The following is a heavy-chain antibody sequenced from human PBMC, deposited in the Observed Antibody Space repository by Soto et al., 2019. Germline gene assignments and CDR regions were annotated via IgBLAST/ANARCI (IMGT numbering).Heavy chain of an antibody. J-gene: IGHJ4*02. CDR2: IIPIFGTP. V-gene: IGHV1-69*01. CDR3: ARDRDDYGSGNYYNRIDF. Sequence: QVQLVQSGAEVKKPGSSVKVSCKASGGIFSTYAISWLRRAPGQGLEWMGGIIPIFGTPNYAQRFQGRVTITADESTRTAYMELSILRTEDTAVYYCARDRDDYGSGNYYNRIDFWGQGTLVTVSS. D-gene: IGHD3-10*01. CDR1: GGIFSTYA.